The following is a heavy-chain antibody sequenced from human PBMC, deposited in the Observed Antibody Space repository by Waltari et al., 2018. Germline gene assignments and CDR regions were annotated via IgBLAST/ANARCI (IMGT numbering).Heavy chain of an antibody. D-gene: IGHD6-13*01. J-gene: IGHJ3*02. Sequence: VQLVESGGGLVQPGGSLSLSGGGAGFPLRRFWMSWVRQAPGKGLDWVANMNRDGSETYYVDSVKGRFTISRDNAKNSLYLEMNTLRVEDTAIYYCARLSSSWNEKGAFDIWGQGTMVTVSS. CDR1: GFPLRRFW. CDR2: MNRDGSET. CDR3: ARLSSSWNEKGAFDI. V-gene: IGHV3-7*01.